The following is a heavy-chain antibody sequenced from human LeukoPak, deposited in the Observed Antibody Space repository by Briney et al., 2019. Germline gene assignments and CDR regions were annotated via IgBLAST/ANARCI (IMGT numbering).Heavy chain of an antibody. V-gene: IGHV3-23*01. CDR1: GFTFSSYA. J-gene: IGHJ4*02. CDR2: ISGSGGST. D-gene: IGHD3-22*01. Sequence: GGSLRLSCAASGFTFSSYAMSWVRQAPGKGLEWVSAISGSGGSTYYADSVKGRFTISRDNSKNTLYLQMNSLRAEDTAVYYCAKDVYRGSGYYFYFDHWGQGTLVTVSS. CDR3: AKDVYRGSGYYFYFDH.